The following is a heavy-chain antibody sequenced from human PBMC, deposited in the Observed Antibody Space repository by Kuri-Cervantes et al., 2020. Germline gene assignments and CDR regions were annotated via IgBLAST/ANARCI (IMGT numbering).Heavy chain of an antibody. J-gene: IGHJ5*02. V-gene: IGHV3-15*01. CDR3: ARVRVTMVRGVKDRGGFWFDP. Sequence: GESLKISCAASGFTFSNAWMSWVRQAPGKGLEWVGRIKSKTDGGTTDYAAPVKGRFTISRDDSKNSLYLQMNSLRAEDTAVYYCARVRVTMVRGVKDRGGFWFDPWGQGTLVTVSS. CDR2: IKSKTDGGTT. D-gene: IGHD3-10*01. CDR1: GFTFSNAW.